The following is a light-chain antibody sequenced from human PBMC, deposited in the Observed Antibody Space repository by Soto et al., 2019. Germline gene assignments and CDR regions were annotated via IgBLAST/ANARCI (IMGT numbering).Light chain of an antibody. J-gene: IGKJ4*01. Sequence: DIQMTQSPSSLSASLGDRVTITCRASQGIGIYLAWFQQRPGKVPKLLIYAASTLQSGVPSRFSGSGSGTNFTLPSSSLQPEDVATYYCQKYNSAPLTFGGGNRVEIK. CDR2: AAS. V-gene: IGKV1-27*01. CDR1: QGIGIY. CDR3: QKYNSAPLT.